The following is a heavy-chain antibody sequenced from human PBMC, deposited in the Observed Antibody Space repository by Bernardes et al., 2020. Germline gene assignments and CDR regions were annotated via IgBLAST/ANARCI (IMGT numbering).Heavy chain of an antibody. CDR3: GRGSSTLTGPY. Sequence: GGSLRLSCAASKFTFSTYWMHWVRQAPGKGLVWVSRINGDGSTTDYADSVKGRFTISRDNAKNTMYLQMNSLTAEDTAVYYCGRGSSTLTGPYWGQGTLVTVSS. CDR2: INGDGSTT. D-gene: IGHD3-9*01. J-gene: IGHJ4*02. V-gene: IGHV3-74*01. CDR1: KFTFSTYW.